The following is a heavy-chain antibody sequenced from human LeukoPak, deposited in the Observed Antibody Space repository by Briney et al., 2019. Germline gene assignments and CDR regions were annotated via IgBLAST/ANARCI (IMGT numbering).Heavy chain of an antibody. D-gene: IGHD3-22*01. CDR3: ARADSSGYYDP. CDR1: GYTFTNYG. V-gene: IGHV1-2*02. J-gene: IGHJ5*02. Sequence: ASVKVSCKASGYTFTNYGISWVRQAPGQGREWMGWINPNSGGTNYAQKFQGRVTMTRDTSISTAYMELSRLRSDDTAVYYCARADSSGYYDPWGQGTLVTVSS. CDR2: INPNSGGT.